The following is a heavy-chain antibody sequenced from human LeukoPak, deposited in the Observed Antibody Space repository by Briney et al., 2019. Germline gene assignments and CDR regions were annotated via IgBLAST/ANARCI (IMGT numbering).Heavy chain of an antibody. CDR1: GGSFSGYY. J-gene: IGHJ2*01. Sequence: PSETLSLTCAVYGGSFSGYYWSWIRQPPGKGLEWIGEINHSGSTNYNPSLKSRVTISVDTSKNQFSLKLSSVTAAGTAVYYCARGGLQLWFPPYLWGRGTLVTVSS. D-gene: IGHD5-18*01. V-gene: IGHV4-34*01. CDR2: INHSGST. CDR3: ARGGLQLWFPPYL.